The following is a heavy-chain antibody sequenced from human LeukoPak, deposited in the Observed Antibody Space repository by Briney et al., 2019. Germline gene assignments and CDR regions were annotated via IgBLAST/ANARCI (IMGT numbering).Heavy chain of an antibody. CDR3: ATKIHYYESSDY. CDR1: GFTFSSYI. V-gene: IGHV3-23*01. Sequence: GSLRLSCAASGFTFSSYIMNWVRQAPGKGLEWVSGISGSGGSTDYADSVKGRFTISRDNSKNTLYLQMNSLRAEDTAVYYCATKIHYYESSDYWGQGTLVTVSS. CDR2: ISGSGGST. J-gene: IGHJ4*02. D-gene: IGHD3-22*01.